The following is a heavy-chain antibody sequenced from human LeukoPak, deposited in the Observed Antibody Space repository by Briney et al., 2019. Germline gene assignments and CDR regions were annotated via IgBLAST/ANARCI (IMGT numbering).Heavy chain of an antibody. V-gene: IGHV4-34*01. J-gene: IGHJ3*02. Sequence: SETLSLTCAVYGGSFRGYYWSWIRQPPGKGLEWIGEINHSGSTNYNPSLKSRVTISVDTSKNQFSLKLSSVTAADTAVYYCARGFVVVAATGAFDIWGQGTMVIVSS. CDR3: ARGFVVVAATGAFDI. CDR1: GGSFRGYY. D-gene: IGHD2-15*01. CDR2: INHSGST.